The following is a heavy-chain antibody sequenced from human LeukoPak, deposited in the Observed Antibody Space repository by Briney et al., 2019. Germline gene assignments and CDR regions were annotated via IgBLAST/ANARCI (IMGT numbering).Heavy chain of an antibody. J-gene: IGHJ4*02. V-gene: IGHV3-7*01. D-gene: IGHD6-19*01. CDR2: IKQDGSEK. CDR3: ASSLVSGWWGGDY. CDR1: GFTFSSYW. Sequence: GGSLRLSCAASGFTFSSYWMSWVRQAPGKGLEWVANIKQDGSEKYYVDSVKGRFTISRDNAKNSLYLQMNSLRAEDTAVYYCASSLVSGWWGGDYWGQGTLVTVSS.